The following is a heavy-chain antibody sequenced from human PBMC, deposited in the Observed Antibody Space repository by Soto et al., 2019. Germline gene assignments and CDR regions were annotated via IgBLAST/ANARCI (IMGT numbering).Heavy chain of an antibody. CDR1: GFTFSSYA. CDR2: ISGSGGST. D-gene: IGHD2-15*01. Sequence: GGSLRLSCAASGFTFSSYAMSWVRQAPGKGLEWVSAISGSGGSTYYADSVKGRFTISRDNSKNTLYLQMNSLRAEDTAVYYCAKGGLVVVPAAMPGFWGYCSGGSCSSDAFDIWGQGTMVTVSS. CDR3: AKGGLVVVPAAMPGFWGYCSGGSCSSDAFDI. J-gene: IGHJ3*02. V-gene: IGHV3-23*01.